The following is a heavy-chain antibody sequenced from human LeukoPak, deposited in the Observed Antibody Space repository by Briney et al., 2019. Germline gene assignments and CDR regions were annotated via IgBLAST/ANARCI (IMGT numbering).Heavy chain of an antibody. CDR1: GFTLSSNY. D-gene: IGHD6-13*01. J-gene: IGHJ4*02. CDR3: ARGTAAAGTPYYDY. CDR2: IYSGGST. Sequence: GGSLRLSCAASGFTLSSNYMSWVRQALGKGLEWVSVIYSGGSTYYADSVKGRFTISRDNSKNTLYLQMNSLRAEDTAVYYCARGTAAAGTPYYDYWGQGTLVTVSS. V-gene: IGHV3-53*01.